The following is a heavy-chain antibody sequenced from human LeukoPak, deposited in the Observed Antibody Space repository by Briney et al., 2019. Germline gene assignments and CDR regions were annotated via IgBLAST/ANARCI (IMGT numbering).Heavy chain of an antibody. D-gene: IGHD4/OR15-4a*01. CDR3: AREVSYGARFDY. CDR1: GYTFTDYY. Sequence: ASVKVSCKASGYTFTDYYMHWVRQAPGQGLEWMGWVNPNSGATNYAQKFQGRVTMTRDTSISTAYMELSGLRSDDTAVYYCAREVSYGARFDYWGQGTLVTVSS. CDR2: VNPNSGAT. J-gene: IGHJ4*02. V-gene: IGHV1-2*02.